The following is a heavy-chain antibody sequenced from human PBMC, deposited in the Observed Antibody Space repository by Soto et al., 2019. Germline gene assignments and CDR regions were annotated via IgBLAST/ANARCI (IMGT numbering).Heavy chain of an antibody. V-gene: IGHV4-59*01. CDR3: ARSNVLTGFYNY. CDR1: GGSXSGYY. J-gene: IGHJ4*02. CDR2: IYYSGST. D-gene: IGHD3-9*01. Sequence: SETLSLTCAVYGGSXSGYYWSWIRQPPGKGLEWIGYIYYSGSTFYNPSLKSRVTISVDTSKNQFSLKLSSVSAADTAVYYCARSNVLTGFYNYWGQGTLVTVSS.